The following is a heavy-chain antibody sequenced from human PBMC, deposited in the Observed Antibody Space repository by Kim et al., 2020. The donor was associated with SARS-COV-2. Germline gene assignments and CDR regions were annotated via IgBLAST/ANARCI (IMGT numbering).Heavy chain of an antibody. CDR2: IYYSGST. Sequence: SETLSLTCTVSGGSISSYYWCWSRQPPGKGLERIWYIYYSGSTNNNPSLKSQVTISVDTSKNQFSLKLSPVTAADTAVYYCARAWGYYDSSGYAYYYYG. D-gene: IGHD3-22*01. V-gene: IGHV4-59*01. CDR3: ARAWGYYDSSGYAYYYYG. J-gene: IGHJ6*01. CDR1: GGSISSYY.